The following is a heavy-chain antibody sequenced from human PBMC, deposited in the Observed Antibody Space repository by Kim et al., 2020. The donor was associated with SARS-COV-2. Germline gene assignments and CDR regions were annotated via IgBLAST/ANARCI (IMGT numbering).Heavy chain of an antibody. D-gene: IGHD3-3*01. CDR1: GFTFSSYS. J-gene: IGHJ6*02. Sequence: GGSLRLSCAASGFTFSSYSMNWVRQAPGKGLEWVSYISSSSSTIYYADSVKGRFTISRDNAKNSLYLQMNSLRDEDTAVYYCARDYDFWSGYRPEPIYYYYYGMDVWGQGTTVTVSS. V-gene: IGHV3-48*02. CDR3: ARDYDFWSGYRPEPIYYYYYGMDV. CDR2: ISSSSSTI.